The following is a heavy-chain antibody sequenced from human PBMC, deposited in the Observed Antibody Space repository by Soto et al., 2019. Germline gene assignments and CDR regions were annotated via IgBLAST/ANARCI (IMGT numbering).Heavy chain of an antibody. D-gene: IGHD2-15*01. CDR2: IYYSGST. CDR1: GGSISSGGYY. J-gene: IGHJ3*02. Sequence: LSLTCTVSGGSISSGGYYWSWIRQPPGKGLEWIGYIYYSGSTYYNPSLKSRVTISLDTSKNQFYLKLSSVTAADTAVYYCARVGGGGSTFDIWGQGTMVTVSS. CDR3: ARVGGGGSTFDI. V-gene: IGHV4-30-4*01.